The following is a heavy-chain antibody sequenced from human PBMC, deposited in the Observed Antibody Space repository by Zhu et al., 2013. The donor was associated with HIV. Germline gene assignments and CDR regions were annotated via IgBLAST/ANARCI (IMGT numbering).Heavy chain of an antibody. D-gene: IGHD2-2*01. CDR1: GFTFSGYA. CDR2: ISYDGSNK. Sequence: VQLVESGEGLVQPGGSLRLSCAASGFTFSGYAMHWVRQAPGKGLEWVAVISYDGSNKYYADSVKGRFSISRDNSKNTLYLHMDSMRAEDTAVYYCARERGEVPAPRMDVWGQGTTVTVSS. CDR3: ARERGEVPAPRMDV. V-gene: IGHV3-30-3*01. J-gene: IGHJ6*02.